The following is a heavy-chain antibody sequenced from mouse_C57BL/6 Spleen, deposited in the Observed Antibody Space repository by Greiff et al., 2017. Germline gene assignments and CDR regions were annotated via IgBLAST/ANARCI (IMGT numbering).Heavy chain of an antibody. D-gene: IGHD1-1*01. Sequence: EVKLVESGGDLVKPGGSLKLSCAASGFTFSSYGMSWVRQTPDKRLEWVATISSGGSYTYYPDSVKGRFTISRDNAKNTLYLQMSSLKSEDTAMYYCARHACGSSPYYFDYWGQGTTLTVSS. CDR2: ISSGGSYT. J-gene: IGHJ2*01. CDR1: GFTFSSYG. V-gene: IGHV5-6*01. CDR3: ARHACGSSPYYFDY.